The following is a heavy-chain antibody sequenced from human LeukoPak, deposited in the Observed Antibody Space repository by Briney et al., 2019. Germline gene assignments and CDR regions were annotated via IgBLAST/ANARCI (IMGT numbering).Heavy chain of an antibody. CDR3: ARQNYSSSLFDY. D-gene: IGHD6-13*01. V-gene: IGHV4-59*08. Sequence: SETLSLTCTVSGGSISSYYWSWIRQFPGKGLEWIGYIYYSGSTSYNPSLKSRVSISVDMSKNQFSLKLSSVTAADTAVYYCARQNYSSSLFDYWGQGTLVTVPS. J-gene: IGHJ4*02. CDR2: IYYSGST. CDR1: GGSISSYY.